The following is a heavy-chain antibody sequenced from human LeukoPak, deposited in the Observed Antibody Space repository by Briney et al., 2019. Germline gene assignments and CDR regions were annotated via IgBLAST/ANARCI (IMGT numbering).Heavy chain of an antibody. CDR3: ARENTLVRGTRNPFGS. V-gene: IGHV6-1*01. CDR2: TFYRSKWYY. D-gene: IGHD3-10*01. CDR1: GDSVSSNDAA. Sequence: SQTLSLTCAISGDSVSSNDAAWNWIRQSPSRGLEWLGRTFYRSKWYYDSAVSVKSRITINPDTSKNQFSLQLNSVTPEDTAVYYCARENTLVRGTRNPFGSWGQGTLVTVSS. J-gene: IGHJ4*02.